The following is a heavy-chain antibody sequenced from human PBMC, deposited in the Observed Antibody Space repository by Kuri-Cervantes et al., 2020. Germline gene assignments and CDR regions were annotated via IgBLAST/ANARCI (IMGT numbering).Heavy chain of an antibody. CDR2: IYRSGST. V-gene: IGHV4-38-2*01. CDR3: ARASDLGFLEWLYHLE. J-gene: IGHJ4*02. D-gene: IGHD3-3*01. CDR1: KYSINSGYY. Sequence: SETLSLTCVVSKYSINSGYYWGWIRQPPGKGLEWIASIYRSGSTYYNPSLKSRVTISVDTTNNQFSLKLSSVTAADTAVYYCARASDLGFLEWLYHLEWGQGTLVTVSS.